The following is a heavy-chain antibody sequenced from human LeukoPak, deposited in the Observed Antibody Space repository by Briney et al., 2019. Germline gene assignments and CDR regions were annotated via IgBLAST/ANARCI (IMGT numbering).Heavy chain of an antibody. D-gene: IGHD3-22*01. V-gene: IGHV3-48*04. Sequence: GGSLRLSCAASGFTFSSYSMNWVRQAPGKGLEWVSYISSSSSTIYYADSVKGRFTISRDNAKNSLYLQMNSLRAEDTAVYYCARGGDYDSSGYDHDAFDIWGQGTMVTVSS. CDR2: ISSSSSTI. J-gene: IGHJ3*02. CDR3: ARGGDYDSSGYDHDAFDI. CDR1: GFTFSSYS.